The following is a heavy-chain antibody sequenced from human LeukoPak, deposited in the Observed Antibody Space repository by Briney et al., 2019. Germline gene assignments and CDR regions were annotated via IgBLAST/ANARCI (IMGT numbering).Heavy chain of an antibody. CDR3: AALVRSGSPFYH. J-gene: IGHJ4*02. CDR2: INGDGSST. CDR1: GFTFRSYC. V-gene: IGHV3-74*01. D-gene: IGHD6-25*01. Sequence: GGSLRLSCADSGFTFRSYCRDGFRQAPGKGLVWVSRINGDGSSTSYADSVKGRFTISRDNAKNTLYLQMTSLRVEDTAVDYCAALVRSGSPFYHWGQGTLVTVSS.